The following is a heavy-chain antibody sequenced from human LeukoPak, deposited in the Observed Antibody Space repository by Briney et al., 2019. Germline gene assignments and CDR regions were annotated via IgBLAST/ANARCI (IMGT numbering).Heavy chain of an antibody. Sequence: GGSLRLSCAASGFTFSSYGMHWVRQAPGKGLEWVAVISYDGSNEYYADSVKGRFTISRDNSKNTLYLRMNSLRAEDTAVYYCAKDLSKSDFWSGYPYGMDVWGQGTTVTVSS. CDR3: AKDLSKSDFWSGYPYGMDV. D-gene: IGHD3-3*01. CDR1: GFTFSSYG. CDR2: ISYDGSNE. V-gene: IGHV3-30*18. J-gene: IGHJ6*02.